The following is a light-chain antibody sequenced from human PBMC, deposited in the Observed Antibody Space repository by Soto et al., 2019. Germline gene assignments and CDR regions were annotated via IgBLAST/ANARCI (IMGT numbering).Light chain of an antibody. Sequence: QSALTQPPSASGSPGQSVSISCTGASSDVGSYNSVSWYQQFPGKAPKLIIYEVTNRPAGVPDRFSGPQSANTSSLTVSGLQAEDEAGYFCKSDAGNLVVLGPGTTLTVL. CDR3: KSDAGNLVV. J-gene: IGLJ2*01. V-gene: IGLV2-8*01. CDR1: SSDVGSYNS. CDR2: EVT.